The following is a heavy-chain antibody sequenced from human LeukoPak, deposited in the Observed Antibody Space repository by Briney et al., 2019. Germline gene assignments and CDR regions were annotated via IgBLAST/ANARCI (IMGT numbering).Heavy chain of an antibody. Sequence: GGSLRLSCATSGFTFSSYEMNWVRQAPGKGPEWVSYISSSGFTIYYADSVKGRFTISRDNARSSLFLQMNSLRAEDTAVYYCARLGDKNVDIVATIVWGYAYWGEGTLWTVSP. CDR2: ISSSGFTI. CDR3: ARLGDKNVDIVATIVWGYAY. CDR1: GFTFSSYE. J-gene: IGHJ4*02. V-gene: IGHV3-48*03. D-gene: IGHD5-12*01.